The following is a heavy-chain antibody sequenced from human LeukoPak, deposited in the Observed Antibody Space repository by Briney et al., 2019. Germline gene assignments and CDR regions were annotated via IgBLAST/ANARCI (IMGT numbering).Heavy chain of an antibody. CDR2: ISWNSGSI. Sequence: PGGSLRLSCAASGFTFDDYAMHWVRQAPGKGLEWVSGISWNSGSIGYADSVKGRFTISRDNAKNSLYLQMNSLRAEDTALYYCAKDMSSTYYYMGVWGKGTTVTVSS. CDR3: AKDMSSTYYYMGV. CDR1: GFTFDDYA. D-gene: IGHD6-6*01. J-gene: IGHJ6*03. V-gene: IGHV3-9*01.